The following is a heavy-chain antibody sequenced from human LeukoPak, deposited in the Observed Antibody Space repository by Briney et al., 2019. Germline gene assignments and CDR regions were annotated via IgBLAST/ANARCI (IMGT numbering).Heavy chain of an antibody. J-gene: IGHJ5*02. V-gene: IGHV1-2*02. D-gene: IGHD3-10*01. Sequence: GASVKVSCKASGYTFTGYYMHWVRQAPGQGLEWMGWINPNSGGTNYAQKFQGRVTMTRDTSISTAYMELSRLRSDDTAVYYCARDTGYYYGSGSYRAGINWFDPWGQGTLVTVSS. CDR1: GYTFTGYY. CDR2: INPNSGGT. CDR3: ARDTGYYYGSGSYRAGINWFDP.